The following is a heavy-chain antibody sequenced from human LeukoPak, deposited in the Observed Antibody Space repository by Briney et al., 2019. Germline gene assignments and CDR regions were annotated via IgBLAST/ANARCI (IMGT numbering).Heavy chain of an antibody. CDR2: IIPIFGTA. CDR1: GGTFGSYA. D-gene: IGHD3-3*01. CDR3: ARVRPPPLGITIFGVVTPHRDAFDI. J-gene: IGHJ3*02. Sequence: EASVKVSCKASGGTFGSYAISWVRQAPGQGLEWMGGIIPIFGTANYAQKFQGRVTITTDESTSTAYMELSSLRSEDTAVYYCARVRPPPLGITIFGVVTPHRDAFDIWGQGTMITVSS. V-gene: IGHV1-69*05.